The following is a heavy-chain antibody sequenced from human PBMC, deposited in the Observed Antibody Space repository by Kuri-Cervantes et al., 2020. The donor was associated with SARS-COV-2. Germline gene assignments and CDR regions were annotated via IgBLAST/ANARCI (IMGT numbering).Heavy chain of an antibody. CDR3: ARDHFSSWSGPNPGYYYYYYMDV. CDR2: INHSGST. Sequence: SETLSLTCAVYGGSFSGYYWSWIRQPPGKGLEWIGEINHSGSTNYNPSLKSRVTISVDTSKNQFFLKLSSVTAADTAVYYCARDHFSSWSGPNPGYYYYYYMDVWGKGTTVTVSS. V-gene: IGHV4-34*01. J-gene: IGHJ6*03. D-gene: IGHD3-3*01. CDR1: GGSFSGYY.